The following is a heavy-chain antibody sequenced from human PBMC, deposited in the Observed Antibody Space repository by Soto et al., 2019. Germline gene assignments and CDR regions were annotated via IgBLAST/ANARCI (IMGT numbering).Heavy chain of an antibody. D-gene: IGHD4-17*01. J-gene: IGHJ4*02. Sequence: EVQLLESGGGSVRRGGSLRLSCAASGLTFSSYAMTWVRQAPGKGLEWVSAIGGRTSSTYYADSVKGRFTISRDNSKNTLYLQMNSLRVEDTAVYYCAKDLYGDYGATGEDWGQGTLVTVSS. CDR2: IGGRTSST. CDR1: GLTFSSYA. CDR3: AKDLYGDYGATGED. V-gene: IGHV3-23*01.